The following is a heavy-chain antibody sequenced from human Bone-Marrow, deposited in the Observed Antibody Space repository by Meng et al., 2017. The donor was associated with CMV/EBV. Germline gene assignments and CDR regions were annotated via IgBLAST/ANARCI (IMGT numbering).Heavy chain of an antibody. J-gene: IGHJ6*02. D-gene: IGHD6-13*01. CDR1: GYTFTGYY. Sequence: ASVKVSCKASGYTFTGYYMHWVRQAPGQGLEWMGIINPSGGSTSYAQKFQGRVTMTRDTSTSTVYMELSSLRSEDTAVYYCARVKSVAEGVYGMDVWGQGTTVTVS. CDR2: INPSGGST. CDR3: ARVKSVAEGVYGMDV. V-gene: IGHV1-46*01.